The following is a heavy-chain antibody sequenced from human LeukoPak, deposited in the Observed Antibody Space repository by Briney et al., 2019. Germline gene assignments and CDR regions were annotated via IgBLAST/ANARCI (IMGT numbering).Heavy chain of an antibody. Sequence: PSETLSLTCTVSGASISSYYWSWIRQPPGKGLEWIGYIFYSGSTLYNPSLQSRVTISVDTSKNQFSLKLTSVTAADTAVYYCASGPYPAAGTDHQFDYWSQGTLVTVSS. D-gene: IGHD6-13*01. V-gene: IGHV4-59*01. CDR1: GASISSYY. CDR3: ASGPYPAAGTDHQFDY. CDR2: IFYSGST. J-gene: IGHJ4*02.